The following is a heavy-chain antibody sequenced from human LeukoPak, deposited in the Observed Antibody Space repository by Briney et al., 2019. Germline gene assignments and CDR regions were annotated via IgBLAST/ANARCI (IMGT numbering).Heavy chain of an antibody. V-gene: IGHV3-7*01. Sequence: PGGSLRLSCAATGFTFSNYWMTWVRQAPGKGLEWVANIKQDGSERYYVDSVRGRFTISRDNAKNSVYLQVNSLRVEDTAMYYCVRDTGGSGSYPDYRGQGVLVTVSS. CDR1: GFTFSNYW. CDR3: VRDTGGSGSYPDY. J-gene: IGHJ4*02. CDR2: IKQDGSER. D-gene: IGHD1-26*01.